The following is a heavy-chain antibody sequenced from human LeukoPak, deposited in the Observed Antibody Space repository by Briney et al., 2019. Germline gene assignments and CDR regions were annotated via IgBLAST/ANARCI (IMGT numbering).Heavy chain of an antibody. CDR2: ISSSSSTI. V-gene: IGHV3-48*01. CDR1: GFTFSSYS. D-gene: IGHD3-3*01. Sequence: GGSLRLSCAASGFTFSSYSMNWVRQAPGKGLEWVSYISSSSSTIYYADSVKGRFTISRDNAKNPLYLQMNSLRAEDTAVYYCARSGDYTYYDFWSGPRGVDPWGQGTLVTVSS. J-gene: IGHJ5*02. CDR3: ARSGDYTYYDFWSGPRGVDP.